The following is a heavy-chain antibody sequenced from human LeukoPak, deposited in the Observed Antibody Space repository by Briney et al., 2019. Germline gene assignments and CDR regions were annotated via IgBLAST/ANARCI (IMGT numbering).Heavy chain of an antibody. D-gene: IGHD6-19*01. CDR3: AKVDGYNSGWYDS. V-gene: IGHV3-9*01. CDR2: ISWNSGNI. CDR1: GFTFDDYG. J-gene: IGHJ5*01. Sequence: GGSLRLSCAASGFTFDDYGMHWVRQPPGKGLEWVPGISWNSGNIGYADSVKGRFTISRDNAKNSLYLQMDILKPEDTAFYYCAKVDGYNSGWYDSWGQGTLVTVSS.